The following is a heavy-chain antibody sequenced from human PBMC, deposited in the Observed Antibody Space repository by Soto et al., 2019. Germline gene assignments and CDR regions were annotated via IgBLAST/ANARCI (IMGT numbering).Heavy chain of an antibody. CDR1: GGSISSGDYY. D-gene: IGHD2-21*01. V-gene: IGHV4-30-4*01. CDR2: IYYSGST. CDR3: ARVIRYYYGMDV. Sequence: SETLSLTFTVSGGSISSGDYYWSWIRQPPGKGLEWIGYIYYSGSTYYNPSLKSRVTISVDTSKNQFSLKLSSVTAADTAVYYCARVIRYYYGMDVWGQGTTVTV. J-gene: IGHJ6*02.